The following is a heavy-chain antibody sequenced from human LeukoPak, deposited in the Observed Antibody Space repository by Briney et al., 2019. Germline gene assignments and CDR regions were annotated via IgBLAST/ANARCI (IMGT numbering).Heavy chain of an antibody. CDR2: ISSSGSTI. V-gene: IGHV3-48*03. Sequence: PGGSLRLSCAASGFTFSSYEMNWVRQAPGKGLEWVSYISSSGSTIYYADSVKGRFTISRDNAKNSLYLQMNSLRAEDTAVYYCAKDPEMATITGHYFDYWGQGTLVTVSS. J-gene: IGHJ4*02. CDR3: AKDPEMATITGHYFDY. D-gene: IGHD5-24*01. CDR1: GFTFSSYE.